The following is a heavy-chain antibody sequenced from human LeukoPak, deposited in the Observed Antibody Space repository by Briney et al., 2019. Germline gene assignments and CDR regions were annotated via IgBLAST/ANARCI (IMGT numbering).Heavy chain of an antibody. J-gene: IGHJ4*02. Sequence: ASVKVSCKASGYTFTGYYMHWVRQAPGQGLEWMGWISPNSGGTNYAQKFQGRVTMTRDTSISTAYMELSRLRSDDTAVYYCARDEGRYCSGGSCRYPDYWGQGTLVTVSS. D-gene: IGHD2-15*01. V-gene: IGHV1-2*02. CDR1: GYTFTGYY. CDR3: ARDEGRYCSGGSCRYPDY. CDR2: ISPNSGGT.